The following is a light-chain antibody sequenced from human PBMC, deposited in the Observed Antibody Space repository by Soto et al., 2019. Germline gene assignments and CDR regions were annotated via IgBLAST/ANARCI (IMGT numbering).Light chain of an antibody. Sequence: EIVLTQSPGTLSLSPGERATLSCRASQSVSGNVLAWYQQKGGQAPRLLIYAASTMATGVPDRFSGTGSGTDFALTISRLETDDSAVYYCQQYGGSPFTFGPGTKVDIK. CDR1: QSVSGNV. J-gene: IGKJ3*01. V-gene: IGKV3-20*01. CDR2: AAS. CDR3: QQYGGSPFT.